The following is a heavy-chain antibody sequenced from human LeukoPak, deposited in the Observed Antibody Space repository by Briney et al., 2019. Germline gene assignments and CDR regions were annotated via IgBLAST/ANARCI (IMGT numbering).Heavy chain of an antibody. Sequence: TGGSLRLSCAASGLTVSSNYMSWVRQAPGKGLEWVAVIYSGGSTYYADSVKGRFTISRDKSKNTVYLQMNSLRAEDTAVYYCARATCGSCPFDFWGQGTLVTVSS. D-gene: IGHD5-12*01. CDR3: ARATCGSCPFDF. J-gene: IGHJ4*02. CDR2: IYSGGST. V-gene: IGHV3-53*01. CDR1: GLTVSSNY.